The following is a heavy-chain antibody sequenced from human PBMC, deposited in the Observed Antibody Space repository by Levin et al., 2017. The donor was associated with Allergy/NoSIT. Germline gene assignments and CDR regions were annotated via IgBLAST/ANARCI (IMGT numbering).Heavy chain of an antibody. J-gene: IGHJ5*02. CDR3: ARDHYYGDYVSSDSGGFDP. CDR1: GFTFSSYA. CDR2: ISYDGSNK. D-gene: IGHD4-17*01. V-gene: IGHV3-30-3*01. Sequence: PGESLKISCAASGFTFSSYAMHWVRQAPGKGLEWVAVISYDGSNKYYADSVKGRFTISRDNSKNTLYLQMNSLRAEDTAVYYCARDHYYGDYVSSDSGGFDPWGQGTLVTVSS.